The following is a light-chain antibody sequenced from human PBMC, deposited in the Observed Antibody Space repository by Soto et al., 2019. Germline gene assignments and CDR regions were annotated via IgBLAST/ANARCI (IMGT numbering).Light chain of an antibody. Sequence: EKVMTHSPTTLAKSPGERGTQSCRDSQRVSSLLAWYQQKPGQAPRLIIYRASTRGTGNPCRLSSQESETKFSLTLNSLLSEDFAVYYCQQYNNCPITFGQGTRLEIK. CDR2: RAS. CDR1: QRVSSL. V-gene: IGKV3-15*01. J-gene: IGKJ5*01. CDR3: QQYNNCPIT.